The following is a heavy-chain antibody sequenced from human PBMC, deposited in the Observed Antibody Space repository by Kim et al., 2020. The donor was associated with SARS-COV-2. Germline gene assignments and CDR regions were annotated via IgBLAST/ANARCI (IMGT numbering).Heavy chain of an antibody. J-gene: IGHJ6*02. D-gene: IGHD2-15*01. CDR1: GGSFSGYY. Sequence: SETLSLTCAVYGGSFSGYYWSWIRQPPGKGLEWIGEINHSGSTNYNPSLKSRVTISVDTSKNQFSLKLSSVTAADTAVYYCARELRRDCSGGSCAVVDYGMDVWGQGTTVTVSS. CDR3: ARELRRDCSGGSCAVVDYGMDV. V-gene: IGHV4-34*01. CDR2: INHSGST.